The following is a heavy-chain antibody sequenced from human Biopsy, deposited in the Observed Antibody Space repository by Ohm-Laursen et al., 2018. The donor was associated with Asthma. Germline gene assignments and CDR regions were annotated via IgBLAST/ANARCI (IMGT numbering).Heavy chain of an antibody. Sequence: ASVTASRKASGYTVTRYAINWVRQAPGQGLEWMGWINTNTGHPTYAQGFTGRFVFSLDTSVNTAHLQISSLKAEDTAVYYCARMISYYHEMRAPFFDYWGQGTLVTVSS. D-gene: IGHD3-22*01. V-gene: IGHV7-4-1*02. CDR3: ARMISYYHEMRAPFFDY. CDR1: GYTVTRYA. CDR2: INTNTGHP. J-gene: IGHJ4*02.